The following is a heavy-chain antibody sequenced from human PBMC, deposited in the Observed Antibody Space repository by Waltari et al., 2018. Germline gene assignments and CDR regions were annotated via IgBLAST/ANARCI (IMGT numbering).Heavy chain of an antibody. CDR3: ARLSYHIVTGYGWFDP. Sequence: QLQLQESRPGLVKPSETLSLTCTVSGCSISSHSYYWGWLRQPPGKGLAWIGIISYSGSTYYNPSLKSRVTISVDTSKNQFSLKLSSVTAADTAVYYCARLSYHIVTGYGWFDPWGLGTLVTVSS. J-gene: IGHJ5*02. CDR2: ISYSGST. D-gene: IGHD3-9*01. V-gene: IGHV4-39*01. CDR1: GCSISSHSYY.